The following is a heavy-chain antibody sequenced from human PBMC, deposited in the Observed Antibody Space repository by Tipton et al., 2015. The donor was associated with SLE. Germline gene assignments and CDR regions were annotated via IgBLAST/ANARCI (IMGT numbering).Heavy chain of an antibody. D-gene: IGHD2/OR15-2a*01. J-gene: IGHJ3*02. CDR3: ARVWLNNAFDI. CDR1: GASVSSSY. V-gene: IGHV4-4*07. CDR2: IYTSGAT. Sequence: TLSLTCTVSGASVSSSYWSWIRQPAGKGLEWIGRIYTSGATDDNPSLKSRVTMSVDMSKNQIFLKMTSVTAADSAVYFCARVWLNNAFDIWGQGTRVTVSS.